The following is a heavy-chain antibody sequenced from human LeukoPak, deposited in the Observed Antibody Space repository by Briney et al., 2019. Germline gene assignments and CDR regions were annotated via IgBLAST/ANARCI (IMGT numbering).Heavy chain of an antibody. D-gene: IGHD2-21*02. J-gene: IGHJ4*02. Sequence: GYIYYSGSTNYNPSLKSRVTISVDTSKNQFSLKLSSVTAADTAVYYCARSRVTAPNLDYWGQGTLVTVSS. V-gene: IGHV4-59*01. CDR3: ARSRVTAPNLDY. CDR2: IYYSGST.